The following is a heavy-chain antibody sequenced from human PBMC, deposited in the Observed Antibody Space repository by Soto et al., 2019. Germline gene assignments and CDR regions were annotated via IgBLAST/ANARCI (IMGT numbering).Heavy chain of an antibody. Sequence: SQTISLTSAVSGYCISSGYYWGWSRQPPGKGLEWIGSIYHSGSTYYNRSLEGRVTISVDTSKNQFSLKLSSVTAAETAVYYCARGGDCSTTSCFNWFDPWGQGTLVTVSS. CDR3: ARGGDCSTTSCFNWFDP. V-gene: IGHV4-38-2*01. CDR2: IYHSGST. D-gene: IGHD2-2*01. CDR1: GYCISSGYY. J-gene: IGHJ5*02.